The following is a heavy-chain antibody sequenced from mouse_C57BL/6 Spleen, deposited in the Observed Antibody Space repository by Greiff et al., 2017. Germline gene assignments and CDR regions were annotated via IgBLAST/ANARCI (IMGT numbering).Heavy chain of an antibody. CDR2: INPNNGGT. CDR3: ARENLSHFDY. D-gene: IGHD1-1*01. Sequence: VQLQQSGPELVKPGASVKISCKASGYTFTDYYMNWVKQSHGKSLEWIGDINPNNGGTSYNQKFKGKATLTVDKSSSTAYMELRSLTSEDSAVYYGARENLSHFDYWGQGTTLTVSS. J-gene: IGHJ2*01. CDR1: GYTFTDYY. V-gene: IGHV1-26*01.